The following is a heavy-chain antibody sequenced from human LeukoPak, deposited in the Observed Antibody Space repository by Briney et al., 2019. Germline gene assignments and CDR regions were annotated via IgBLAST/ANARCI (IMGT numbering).Heavy chain of an antibody. CDR2: I. CDR1: GFTFSSYS. J-gene: IGHJ5*02. D-gene: IGHD2-8*02. Sequence: GGSLRLSCAASGFTFSSYSMNWVRQAPGKGLEWVSSIKGRFTISRDNAKNSLYLQMNSLRAEETAVYYCATGGGDWFDPWGQGTLVTVSS. V-gene: IGHV3-21*01. CDR3: ATGGGDWFDP.